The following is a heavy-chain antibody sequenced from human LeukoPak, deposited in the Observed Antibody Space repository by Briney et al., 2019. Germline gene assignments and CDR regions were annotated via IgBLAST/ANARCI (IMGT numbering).Heavy chain of an antibody. Sequence: GGSLRLSCTASGFTVSSNYISWVRQAPGKGLEWVSSISSSSAHIFYADSVKGRFSISRDNAKNSLYLQMNSLRVEDTAVYYCTSRYCTTTNCYSFDFWGQGTMVTVS. V-gene: IGHV3-21*01. D-gene: IGHD2-2*01. CDR2: ISSSSAHI. CDR3: TSRYCTTTNCYSFDF. J-gene: IGHJ3*01. CDR1: GFTVSSNY.